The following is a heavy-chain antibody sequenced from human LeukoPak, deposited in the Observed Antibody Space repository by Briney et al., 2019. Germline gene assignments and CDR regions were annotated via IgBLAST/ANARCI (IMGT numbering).Heavy chain of an antibody. D-gene: IGHD2-2*01. CDR1: GYTFTSYA. CDR2: INAGNGNT. Sequence: ASVKVSCMASGYTFTSYAMHWVRQAPGQRLEWMGWINAGNGNTKYSQKFQGRVTITRDTSASTAYMELSSLRSEDTAVYYCARAGVPIYCSSTSCSVGVDAFDIWGQGTMVTVSS. V-gene: IGHV1-3*01. J-gene: IGHJ3*02. CDR3: ARAGVPIYCSSTSCSVGVDAFDI.